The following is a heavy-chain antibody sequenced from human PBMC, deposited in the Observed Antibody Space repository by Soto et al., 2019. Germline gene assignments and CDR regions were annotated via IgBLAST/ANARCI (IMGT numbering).Heavy chain of an antibody. J-gene: IGHJ4*02. CDR2: INPHTGDT. CDR3: ARRHGARSNVFRSAFPLDY. D-gene: IGHD2-21*01. V-gene: IGHV1-2*02. Sequence: QVHLVQSGAEVKKPGASVKVSCQASGYAFSAYYIHWVRQAPGQGLEWMGWINPHTGDTNYTQIFQPRVTLTTDTTTNTASMDLAGLTSADTAVYYCARRHGARSNVFRSAFPLDYWGQGTLVAVSS. CDR1: GYAFSAYY.